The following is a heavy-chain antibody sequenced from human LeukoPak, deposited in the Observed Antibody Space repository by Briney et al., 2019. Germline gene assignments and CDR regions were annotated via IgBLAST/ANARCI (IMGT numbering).Heavy chain of an antibody. D-gene: IGHD4-17*01. CDR2: IYYSRGT. J-gene: IGHJ4*02. Sequence: SETLSLTCAVSSDSISNSAYHWGWIRQPPGRGLEWIGTIYYSRGTYYNPSLKSRVTISVDTSKNQFSLKLSSVTAADTAVYYCARRAVTTRFDYWGQGTLVTVSS. CDR1: SDSISNSAYH. V-gene: IGHV4-39*01. CDR3: ARRAVTTRFDY.